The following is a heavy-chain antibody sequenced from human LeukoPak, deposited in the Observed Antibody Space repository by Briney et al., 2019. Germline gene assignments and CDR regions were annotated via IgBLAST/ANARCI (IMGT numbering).Heavy chain of an antibody. CDR2: IYPGDSDT. D-gene: IGHD2-15*01. Sequence: PGESLKISCKGSGYSFTSYWIGWVRQMPGKGLEWMGIIYPGDSDTRYSPSFQGQVTISADKSISTAYLQWSSLKASDTAMYYCARQYCSGGSCLDEYFQHWGQGTLVTVSS. CDR1: GYSFTSYW. V-gene: IGHV5-51*01. CDR3: ARQYCSGGSCLDEYFQH. J-gene: IGHJ1*01.